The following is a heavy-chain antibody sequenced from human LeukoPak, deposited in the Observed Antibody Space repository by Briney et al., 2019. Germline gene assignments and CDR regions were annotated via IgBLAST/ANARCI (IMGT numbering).Heavy chain of an antibody. CDR1: RFTFSSYG. J-gene: IGHJ3*02. D-gene: IGHD3-22*01. V-gene: IGHV3-30*03. CDR2: ISYDGSNK. CDR3: ARSNYYDSRSWGFDI. Sequence: GGALRLSRAASRFTFSSYGMHWVRQAPGKGLEWVAVISYDGSNKYYAGSVKGRFTISRDNSKNTLFLQMNSLRAEDTAVYYCARSNYYDSRSWGFDIWGQGTMVTVSS.